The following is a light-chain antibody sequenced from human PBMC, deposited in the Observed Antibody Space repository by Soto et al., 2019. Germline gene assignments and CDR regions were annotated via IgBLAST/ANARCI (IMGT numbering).Light chain of an antibody. CDR2: EAS. Sequence: EVVLTQSPATLSLSPGERATLSCRASQSISGYLGWYQQKPGQAPRLLIFEASNRAIGVPARFSGSGSGTDFTLTISNLEPEDFAVYYCQQRFDWPRTFGQGTKVDIK. CDR1: QSISGY. V-gene: IGKV3-11*01. CDR3: QQRFDWPRT. J-gene: IGKJ1*01.